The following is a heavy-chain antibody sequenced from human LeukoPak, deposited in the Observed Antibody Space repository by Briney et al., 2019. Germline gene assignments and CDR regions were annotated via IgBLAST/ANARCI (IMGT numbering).Heavy chain of an antibody. CDR1: GYTFTGYY. V-gene: IGHV1-2*02. J-gene: IGHJ5*02. CDR3: ARDSAASYYDFWSGYYTWFDP. D-gene: IGHD3-3*01. CDR2: INPNSGGT. Sequence: ASVKVSCKASGYTFTGYYMHWVRQAPGQGLEWMGWINPNSGGTNYAQKFQGRVTMTRDTSISTAYMELSRLRSDDTAVYYCARDSAASYYDFWSGYYTWFDPWGQGTLVTVSS.